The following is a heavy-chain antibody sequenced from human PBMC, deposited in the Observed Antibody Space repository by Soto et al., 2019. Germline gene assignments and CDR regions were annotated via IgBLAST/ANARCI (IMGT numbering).Heavy chain of an antibody. D-gene: IGHD2-21*02. CDR2: IIPIFGTA. V-gene: IGHV1-69*13. CDR1: GGTFSSYA. CDR3: ARDLCGGDCYPDDFDI. J-gene: IGHJ3*02. Sequence: SVKVSCKASGGTFSSYAISWVRQAPGQGLEWMGGIIPIFGTANYAQKFQGRVTITADESTSTAYMELSSLRSEDTAVYYCARDLCGGDCYPDDFDIWGKGTMVTVS.